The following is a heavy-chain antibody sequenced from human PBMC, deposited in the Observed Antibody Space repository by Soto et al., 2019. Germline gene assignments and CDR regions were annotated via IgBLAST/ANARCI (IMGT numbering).Heavy chain of an antibody. Sequence: GASVKVSCKASGYTYISYSMHLVRQAPGQRLEWMGWINVGNGNTKYSQNFQGRVTINQDTSASTAYMELSSLTSEDTAVYYCAREKWGSGSRWLDPWGQGTLVTVSS. CDR1: GYTYISYS. V-gene: IGHV1-3*01. CDR2: INVGNGNT. J-gene: IGHJ5*02. D-gene: IGHD6-19*01. CDR3: AREKWGSGSRWLDP.